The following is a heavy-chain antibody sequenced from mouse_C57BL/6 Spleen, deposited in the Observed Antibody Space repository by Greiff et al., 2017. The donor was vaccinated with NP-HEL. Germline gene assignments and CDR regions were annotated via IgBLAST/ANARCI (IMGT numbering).Heavy chain of an antibody. CDR3: ARDRYYGSSFYFDY. J-gene: IGHJ2*01. V-gene: IGHV3-5*01. CDR2: IYYSGTI. Sequence: EVKLQQSGPGLVKPSQTVFLTCTVTGISITTGNYRWSWIRQFPGNKLEWIGYIYYSGTITYNPSLTSRTTITRDTPKNQFFLEMNSLTAEDTATYYCARDRYYGSSFYFDYWGQGTTLTVSS. D-gene: IGHD1-1*01. CDR1: GISITTGNYR.